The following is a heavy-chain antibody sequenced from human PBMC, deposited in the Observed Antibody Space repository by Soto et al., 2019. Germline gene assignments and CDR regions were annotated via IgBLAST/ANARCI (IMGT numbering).Heavy chain of an antibody. CDR1: GGSISSYY. Sequence: SETLSLTCTVSGGSISSYYWSWIRQPPGKGLEWIGYIYYSGSTNYNPSLKSRVTISVDTSKNQFSLKLSSVTAADTAVYYCARGGVAAAGTRWFDPWGQGTLVTVSS. V-gene: IGHV4-59*01. CDR3: ARGGVAAAGTRWFDP. D-gene: IGHD6-13*01. J-gene: IGHJ5*02. CDR2: IYYSGST.